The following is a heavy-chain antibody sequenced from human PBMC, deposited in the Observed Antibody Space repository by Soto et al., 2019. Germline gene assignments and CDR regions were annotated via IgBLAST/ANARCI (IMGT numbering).Heavy chain of an antibody. CDR3: ASAGYCSGGSCYGELDY. V-gene: IGHV4-59*01. CDR1: GGSISSYY. Sequence: SETLSLTCTVSGGSISSYYWSWIRQPPGKGLEWIGYIYYSGSTNYNPSLKSRVTISVDTSKNQFSLKLSSVTAADTAVYYCASAGYCSGGSCYGELDYWGQGTLVTVSS. CDR2: IYYSGST. J-gene: IGHJ4*02. D-gene: IGHD2-15*01.